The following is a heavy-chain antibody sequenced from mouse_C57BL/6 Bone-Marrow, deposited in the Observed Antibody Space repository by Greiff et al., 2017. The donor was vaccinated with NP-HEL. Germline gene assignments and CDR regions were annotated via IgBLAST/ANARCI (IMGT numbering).Heavy chain of an antibody. CDR1: GYTFTSYW. Sequence: QVQLQQPGTELVKPGASVKLSCKASGYTFTSYWLHWMKQRPGQGLEWIGNINPSNGGANYNEKFKNKATLTVDKSSSTAYMQLSSLTSEDSAVYYCARDSGYAFDYWGQGTTLTVSS. D-gene: IGHD3-2*02. J-gene: IGHJ2*01. CDR2: INPSNGGA. CDR3: ARDSGYAFDY. V-gene: IGHV1-53*01.